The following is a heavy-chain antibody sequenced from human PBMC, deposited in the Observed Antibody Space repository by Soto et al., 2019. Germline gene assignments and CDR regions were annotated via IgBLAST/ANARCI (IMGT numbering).Heavy chain of an antibody. CDR1: GGSISGTGYY. CDR3: ARWGYNWNYAD. J-gene: IGHJ4*02. Sequence: SETLSLTCTVSGGSISGTGYYWGWIRQPPGKGLEWIGNVYYVGSTYYNPSLKSRVTISIDTSKNQFSLKLSSLTAADTAVYYCARWGYNWNYADWGQGTLVTVSS. CDR2: VYYVGST. D-gene: IGHD1-7*01. V-gene: IGHV4-39*01.